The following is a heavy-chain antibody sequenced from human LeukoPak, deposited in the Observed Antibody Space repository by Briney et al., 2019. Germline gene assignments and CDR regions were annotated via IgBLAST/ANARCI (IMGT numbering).Heavy chain of an antibody. CDR3: ARVGYSSSTDFDY. CDR1: GFTVISDY. V-gene: IGHV3-53*01. D-gene: IGHD6-6*01. J-gene: IGHJ4*02. CDR2: IYSGGST. Sequence: GGSLRLSCAASGFTVISDYMTWVRQAPGKGLEWVSVIYSGGSTYYADSVKGRFTISRDNSKNTLYLQMNSLRGEDTAVYYCARVGYSSSTDFDYWGQGTLVTVSS.